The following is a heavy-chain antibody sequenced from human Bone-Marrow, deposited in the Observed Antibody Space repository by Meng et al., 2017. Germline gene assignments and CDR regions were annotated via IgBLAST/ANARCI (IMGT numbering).Heavy chain of an antibody. CDR1: GFIFNNYA. CDR3: AITGDGAFDI. V-gene: IGHV3-23*01. Sequence: GGSLRLSCAASGFIFNNYAMNWVRQAPGKGLEWVSAISENGGATYYVDSVKGRFTVSRDNSESTLFLQMNTLRDDDTAVYYCAITGDGAFDIWGQGTMVTVSS. D-gene: IGHD7-27*01. J-gene: IGHJ3*02. CDR2: ISENGGAT.